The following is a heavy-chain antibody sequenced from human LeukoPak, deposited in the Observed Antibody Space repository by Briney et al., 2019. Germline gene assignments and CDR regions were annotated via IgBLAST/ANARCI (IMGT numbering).Heavy chain of an antibody. Sequence: GGSLRLSCAASGFTFSNYGMHWVRQVPGKGLEWVAFIPYDGSNKYYADSLKGRFTISRDNSKNTLYLQMNSLRAEDTAIYYCAKDFSRFYYDSSGDYWGQGTLVTVSS. V-gene: IGHV3-30*02. J-gene: IGHJ4*02. CDR3: AKDFSRFYYDSSGDY. D-gene: IGHD3-22*01. CDR2: IPYDGSNK. CDR1: GFTFSNYG.